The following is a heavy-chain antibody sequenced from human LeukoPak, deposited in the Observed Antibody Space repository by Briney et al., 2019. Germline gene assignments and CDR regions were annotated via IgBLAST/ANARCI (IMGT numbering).Heavy chain of an antibody. CDR2: ISYSGST. CDR3: ARFTGTYLAY. D-gene: IGHD2-8*02. CDR1: GGSIIGYY. J-gene: IGHJ4*02. Sequence: PSAPLSLPSTVSGGSIIGYYWSWIRQPPGKGLEGIGHISYSGSTRYNSSLNSRVTISVDTSKNQFSLKLTSVTAADTAVYYCARFTGTYLAYWGQGILVTVSS. V-gene: IGHV4-59*01.